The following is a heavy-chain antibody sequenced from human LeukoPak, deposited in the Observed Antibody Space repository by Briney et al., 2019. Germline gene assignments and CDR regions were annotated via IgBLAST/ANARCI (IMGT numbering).Heavy chain of an antibody. V-gene: IGHV1-69*04. CDR1: GGTFSSYA. D-gene: IGHD6-19*01. CDR3: ARGSGWYGWYFDL. J-gene: IGHJ2*01. Sequence: ASVKVSCKASGGTFSSYAISWVRQAPGQGLEWMGRIIPILGIANYAQKFQGRVTITADKSTSTAYMELSSLRSEDTAVYYCARGSGWYGWYFDLWGRGTLVTVSS. CDR2: IIPILGIA.